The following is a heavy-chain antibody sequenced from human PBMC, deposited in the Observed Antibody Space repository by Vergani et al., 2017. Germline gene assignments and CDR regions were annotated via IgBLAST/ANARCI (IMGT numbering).Heavy chain of an antibody. Sequence: EVQLLEPGGGLVQPGGSRRLPCAGAGFTFDTYIMAYVRQAPGKGLEWVATISSGGGDIFYADSVKGRFTISRDNSKNTLSLQMNSLKDEDTAVYYCTTAWGLYYLHGEYFQYWGRGTLVSVSS. CDR2: ISSGGGDI. CDR1: GFTFDTYI. D-gene: IGHD3-10*01. V-gene: IGHV3-23*01. J-gene: IGHJ1*01. CDR3: TTAWGLYYLHGEYFQY.